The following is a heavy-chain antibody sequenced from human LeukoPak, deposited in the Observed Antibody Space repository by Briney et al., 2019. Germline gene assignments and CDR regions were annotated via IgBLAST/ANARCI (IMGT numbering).Heavy chain of an antibody. D-gene: IGHD3-3*01. CDR3: ARSVIGDFWSGYYLYYYYYGMDV. CDR2: INPNSGGT. J-gene: IGHJ6*02. Sequence: GASVKVSCKASGYTFTGYYMHWVRQAPGQGLEWMGRINPNSGGTNYAQKFQGRVTMTRDTSISTAYMELSRLRSDDTAVYYCARSVIGDFWSGYYLYYYYYGMDVWGQGTTVTVSS. CDR1: GYTFTGYY. V-gene: IGHV1-2*06.